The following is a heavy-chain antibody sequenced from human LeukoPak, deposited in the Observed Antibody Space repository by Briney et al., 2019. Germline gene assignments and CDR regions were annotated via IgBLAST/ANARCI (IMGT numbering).Heavy chain of an antibody. V-gene: IGHV4-4*02. CDR1: GVSISSGHL. CDR3: ASEHEYGDYIN. D-gene: IGHD4-17*01. Sequence: SGTLSLTCAVSGVSISSGHLWSWVLQSPGKGPEWIGEIYHTGNTKYNPSLKRQITILVDKSKNQFSLELTPVTAADTAVYYCASEHEYGDYINWGQGTLVTVSS. J-gene: IGHJ4*02. CDR2: IYHTGNT.